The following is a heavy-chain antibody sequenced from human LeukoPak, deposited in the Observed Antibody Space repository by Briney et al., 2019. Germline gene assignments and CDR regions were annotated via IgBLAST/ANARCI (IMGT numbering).Heavy chain of an antibody. CDR3: ARDRRIYYDSSGYEDY. CDR2: ITYDGTNI. CDR1: QFTFNNFP. J-gene: IGHJ4*02. V-gene: IGHV3-30-3*01. Sequence: PGGSLRLSCAASQFTFNNFPMHWVRQAPGKGLEWVATITYDGTNIFYADSVRGRFTISRDNSKSALFLEMNSLRAEDTAVYYCARDRRIYYDSSGYEDYWGQGTLVTVSS. D-gene: IGHD3-22*01.